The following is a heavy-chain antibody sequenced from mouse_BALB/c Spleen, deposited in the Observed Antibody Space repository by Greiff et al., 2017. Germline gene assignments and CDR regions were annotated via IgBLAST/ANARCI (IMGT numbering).Heavy chain of an antibody. Sequence: EVQLQESGPGLVKPSQSLSLTCSVTGYSITSGYYWNWIRQFPGNKLEWMGYISYDGSNNYNPSLKNRISITRDTSKNQFFLKLNSVTTEDTATYYCARDRYYGSSYYAMDYWGQGTSVTVSS. V-gene: IGHV3-6*02. CDR2: ISYDGSN. J-gene: IGHJ4*01. CDR3: ARDRYYGSSYYAMDY. D-gene: IGHD1-1*01. CDR1: GYSITSGYY.